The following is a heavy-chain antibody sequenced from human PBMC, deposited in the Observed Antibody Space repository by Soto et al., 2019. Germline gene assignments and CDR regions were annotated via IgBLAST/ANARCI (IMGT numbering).Heavy chain of an antibody. D-gene: IGHD3-10*02. CDR1: GGTFKSYA. V-gene: IGHV1-2*04. CDR2: INPNSGGT. J-gene: IGHJ3*02. Sequence: GASVKVSCKASGGTFKSYAISWVRQAPGQGLEWMGWINPNSGGTNYAQKFQGWVTMTRDTSISTAYMELSRLRSDDTAVYYCARDRRAVYYGRGPTDAFDIWGQGTMVT. CDR3: ARDRRAVYYGRGPTDAFDI.